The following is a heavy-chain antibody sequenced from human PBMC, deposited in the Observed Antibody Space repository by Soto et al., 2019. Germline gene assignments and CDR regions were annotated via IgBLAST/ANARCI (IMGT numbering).Heavy chain of an antibody. CDR1: GFTFSSYG. J-gene: IGHJ3*02. Sequence: QVQLVESGGGVVQPGRSLRLSCAASGFTFSSYGMHWVRQAPGKGLEWVAVIWYDGSNKYYADSVKGRFTISRDNSKNTLYLQMNSVRADDTAVYYCARGHQIYGYLLDAFDIWGQGTMVTVSS. D-gene: IGHD5-12*01. CDR2: IWYDGSNK. CDR3: ARGHQIYGYLLDAFDI. V-gene: IGHV3-33*01.